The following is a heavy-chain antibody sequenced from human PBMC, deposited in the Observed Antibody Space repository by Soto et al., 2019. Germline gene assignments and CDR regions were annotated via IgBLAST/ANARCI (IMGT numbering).Heavy chain of an antibody. CDR3: ATHAAYDSAWGESDWSDY. J-gene: IGHJ4*02. CDR2: LFYSGAT. CDR1: GGSISSNSYY. V-gene: IGHV4-39*01. D-gene: IGHD3-16*01. Sequence: SETLSLTCTVSGGSISSNSYYWDWIRQPPGKGLEWIGSLFYSGATYHNPSLQSRVTISVDTSKNQFSLHLPSVPAADTAVYYRATHAAYDSAWGESDWSDYWGQVTMVTVSS.